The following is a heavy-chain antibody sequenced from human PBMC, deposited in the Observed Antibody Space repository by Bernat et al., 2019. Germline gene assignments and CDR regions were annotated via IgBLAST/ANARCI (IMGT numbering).Heavy chain of an antibody. CDR3: AKGHDYSNCASLEH. Sequence: QVQLVESGGGVVQPGRSLRLSCAASGFAFSSYGMHWVRQAPGKGLEWVAVISSDGSNKYYADSVKGLCTISRDNSKNTLYLQMNSLRAEDTAVYYCAKGHDYSNCASLEHWGQGTLVTVSA. D-gene: IGHD4-11*01. J-gene: IGHJ4*02. CDR2: ISSDGSNK. V-gene: IGHV3-30*18. CDR1: GFAFSSYG.